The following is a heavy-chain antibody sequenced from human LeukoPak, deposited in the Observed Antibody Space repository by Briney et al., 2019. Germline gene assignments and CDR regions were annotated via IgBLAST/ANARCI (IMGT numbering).Heavy chain of an antibody. V-gene: IGHV4-38-2*01. J-gene: IGHJ6*03. CDR1: GYSISSGYY. CDR2: IYHSGST. Sequence: SGTLSLTCAVSGYSISSGYYWGWIRQPPGKGLEWIGSIYHSGSTYYNPSLKSRVTISVDTSKNQFSLKLSSVTAADTAVYYCARQVTAARSYYYYMDVRGKGTTVTVSS. D-gene: IGHD6-6*01. CDR3: ARQVTAARSYYYYMDV.